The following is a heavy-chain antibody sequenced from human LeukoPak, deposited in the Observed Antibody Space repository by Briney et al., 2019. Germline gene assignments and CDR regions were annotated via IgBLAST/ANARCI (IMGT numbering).Heavy chain of an antibody. Sequence: SETLSLTCTVSGGSVSSGSYYWSWIRQPPGKGLEGIGYIYYSESANYNPSLKRRTTISVDTSKNQLPQKLSPVSAAGTAGYYCVRDYGVARRDYYYGMDVWGERTSVSVS. CDR1: GGSVSSGSYY. D-gene: IGHD4-17*01. J-gene: IGHJ6*01. V-gene: IGHV4-61*01. CDR2: IYYSESA. CDR3: VRDYGVARRDYYYGMDV.